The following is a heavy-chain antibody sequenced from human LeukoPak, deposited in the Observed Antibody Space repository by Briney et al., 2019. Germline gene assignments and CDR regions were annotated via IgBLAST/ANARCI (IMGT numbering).Heavy chain of an antibody. CDR2: TIPILGIA. Sequence: ASVKVSCKAPGDTLGSYAISWVRQAHGEGLEWMGRTIPILGIAKYAQKFQGRLTITADTSTSTAYMELTNLRSDDTAVYYCASQFLLPFDYWGRGTLVTVSS. V-gene: IGHV1-69*04. CDR1: GDTLGSYA. J-gene: IGHJ4*02. CDR3: ASQFLLPFDY. D-gene: IGHD3-22*01.